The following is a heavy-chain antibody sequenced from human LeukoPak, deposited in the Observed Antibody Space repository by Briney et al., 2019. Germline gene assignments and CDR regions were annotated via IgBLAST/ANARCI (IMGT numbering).Heavy chain of an antibody. CDR3: ARDQTYSGSGIYTYFDY. J-gene: IGHJ4*02. V-gene: IGHV4-61*02. CDR2: TSITGTT. Sequence: SETLSLTCTVSGASISSGTDYWGWVRQPAGKGLEWVGRTSITGTTNYNPSLKTRVSISVDTSKNQFSLRLTSATALDTAIYYCARDQTYSGSGIYTYFDYWGQGILVTVSS. CDR1: GASISSGTDY. D-gene: IGHD3-10*01.